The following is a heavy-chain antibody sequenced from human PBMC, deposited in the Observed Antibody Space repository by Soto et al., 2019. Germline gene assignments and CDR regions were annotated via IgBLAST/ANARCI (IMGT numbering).Heavy chain of an antibody. CDR2: IDPSDSQT. CDR3: ARKIYDSDTGHNYQYDIDA. V-gene: IGHV5-10-1*01. CDR1: GYIFAGYW. J-gene: IGHJ5*02. D-gene: IGHD3-22*01. Sequence: GESLNISCNGSGYIFAGYWIICVRQKPGKGVESIVLIDPSDSQTYYSPSFRGHVTISVTKSITTVFLHWSSLRASDTAMYYCARKIYDSDTGHNYQYDIDAWCKGIPVTVSS.